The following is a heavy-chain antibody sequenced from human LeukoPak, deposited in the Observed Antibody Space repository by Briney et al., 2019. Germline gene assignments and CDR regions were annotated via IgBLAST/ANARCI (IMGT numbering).Heavy chain of an antibody. D-gene: IGHD4-17*01. CDR3: ARGGPTGFDY. CDR2: LGTGGDT. V-gene: IGHV3-13*01. CDR1: GFTFSSYD. J-gene: IGHJ4*02. Sequence: GGSLRPSCAASGFTFSSYDMHWVRQATGKGLEWVSGLGTGGDTYYAGSVKGRFTIYRENAKNSLYLQMNSVRAGDTAVYYCARGGPTGFDYWGQGTLVTVSS.